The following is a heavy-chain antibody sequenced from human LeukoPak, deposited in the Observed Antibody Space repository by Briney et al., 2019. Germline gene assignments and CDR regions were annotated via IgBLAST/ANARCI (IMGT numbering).Heavy chain of an antibody. Sequence: PGGSLRLSCADSRFTLSRYWMHWVRHTPGKGLVWVSCSSADGSVTRYADSAKGRFTISRDNTKSTLYLQMHSLRAEDTAVYYCATAGGDGSRMGFDPWGQGTLVTVSS. J-gene: IGHJ5*02. D-gene: IGHD2-15*01. CDR2: SSADGSVT. CDR1: RFTLSRYW. V-gene: IGHV3-74*01. CDR3: ATAGGDGSRMGFDP.